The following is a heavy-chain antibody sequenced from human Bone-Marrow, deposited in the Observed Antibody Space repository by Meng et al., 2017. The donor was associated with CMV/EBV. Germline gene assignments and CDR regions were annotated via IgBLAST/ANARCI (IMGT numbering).Heavy chain of an antibody. CDR2: ISGSGGST. J-gene: IGHJ5*02. V-gene: IGHV3-23*01. Sequence: GESLKISCAASGFTFSSYAMSWVRQAPGKGLEWVSAISGSGGSTYYADSVKGRFTISRDNSKNTLYLQMNSLRAEDTAVYYCAKNAIVVVPAAIWVDSWGQGTRVTVSS. D-gene: IGHD2-2*01. CDR3: AKNAIVVVPAAIWVDS. CDR1: GFTFSSYA.